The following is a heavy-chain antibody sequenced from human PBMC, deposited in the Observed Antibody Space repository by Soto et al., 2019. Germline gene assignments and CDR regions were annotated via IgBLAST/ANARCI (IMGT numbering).Heavy chain of an antibody. CDR3: ARLVVDERNTWFDP. J-gene: IGHJ5*02. V-gene: IGHV1-2*02. D-gene: IGHD2-15*01. Sequence: ASVKVSCKASGYTFTGYYMHWVRQAPGQGLEWMGWINPNSGGTNYAQKFQGRVTMTRDTSISTAYMELSRLRSDDTGVYYCARLVVDERNTWFDPWGQGTLVTVSS. CDR2: INPNSGGT. CDR1: GYTFTGYY.